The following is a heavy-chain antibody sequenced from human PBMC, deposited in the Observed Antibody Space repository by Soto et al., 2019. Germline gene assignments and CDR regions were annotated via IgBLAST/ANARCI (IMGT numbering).Heavy chain of an antibody. J-gene: IGHJ6*03. CDR3: ARRYDFWSGYLYYYYMDV. CDR2: IYYSGST. CDR1: GGSISSYY. Sequence: SETLSLTCTVSGGSISSYYWSWIRQPPGKGLEWIWYIYYSGSTNYNPSLKSRVTISVDTSKNQFSLKLSSVTAADTAVYYCARRYDFWSGYLYYYYMDVWGKGTTVTVSS. V-gene: IGHV4-59*08. D-gene: IGHD3-3*01.